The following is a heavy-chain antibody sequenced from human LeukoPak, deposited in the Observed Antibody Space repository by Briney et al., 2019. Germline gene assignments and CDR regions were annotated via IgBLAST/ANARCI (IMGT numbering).Heavy chain of an antibody. CDR2: IIPIFGTA. D-gene: IGHD2-15*01. Sequence: GSSVKVSCKASGGTFSSYAISWVRQAPGQGLEWMGGIIPIFGTANYAQKFQGRVTITTGESTSTAYMELSSLRSEDTAVYYCARSALSGSCCNYYYYMDVWGKGTTVTVSS. CDR1: GGTFSSYA. J-gene: IGHJ6*03. V-gene: IGHV1-69*05. CDR3: ARSALSGSCCNYYYYMDV.